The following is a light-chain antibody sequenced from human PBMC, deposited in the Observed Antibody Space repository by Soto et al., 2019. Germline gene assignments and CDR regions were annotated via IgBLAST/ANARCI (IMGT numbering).Light chain of an antibody. Sequence: EIVLTQSPATLSLSPGERATLSCRASQSVSSSLAWYQQKPGQSPRLVIYDASNRATGIPARFSGSGSGTDFTLRISRLEPEDSAVYYCQQYGSSPTFGGGTKVDIK. CDR3: QQYGSSPT. CDR1: QSVSSS. V-gene: IGKV3-20*01. CDR2: DAS. J-gene: IGKJ4*01.